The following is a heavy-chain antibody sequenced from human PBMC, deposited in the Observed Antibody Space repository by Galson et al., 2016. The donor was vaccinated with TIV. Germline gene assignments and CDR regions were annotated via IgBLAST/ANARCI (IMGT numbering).Heavy chain of an antibody. Sequence: SVKVSCKASGYTFTGYYLHWVRQAPGQGLERMGWINPNSGDTHYAENFQGWVTMTRDTSITTAYMELTRLKIEDTAVYYCTRRAPAAAGANIGFAPWGQGTLVIVS. D-gene: IGHD6-13*01. CDR2: INPNSGDT. V-gene: IGHV1-2*04. CDR1: GYTFTGYY. CDR3: TRRAPAAAGANIGFAP. J-gene: IGHJ5*02.